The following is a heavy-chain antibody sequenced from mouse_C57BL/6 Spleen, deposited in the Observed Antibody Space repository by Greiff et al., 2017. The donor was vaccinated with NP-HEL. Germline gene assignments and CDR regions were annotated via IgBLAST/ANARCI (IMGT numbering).Heavy chain of an antibody. CDR3: AKNAPDYYGSSGGYFDV. Sequence: VQLQQSGPGLVQPSQSLSITCTVSGFSLTSYGVHWVRQSPGKGLEWLGVIWRGGSTDYNAAFMSRLSITKDNSKSQVFFKMNSLQADDTAIYYCAKNAPDYYGSSGGYFDVWGTGTTVTVSS. J-gene: IGHJ1*03. V-gene: IGHV2-5*01. CDR2: IWRGGST. CDR1: GFSLTSYG. D-gene: IGHD1-1*01.